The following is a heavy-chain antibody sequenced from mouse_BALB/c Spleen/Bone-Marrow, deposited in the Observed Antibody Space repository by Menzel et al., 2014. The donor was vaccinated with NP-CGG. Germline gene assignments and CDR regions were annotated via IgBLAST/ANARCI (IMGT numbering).Heavy chain of an antibody. V-gene: IGHV1-54*01. J-gene: IGHJ4*01. CDR3: ARWDYAMDY. CDR2: INPGSGGT. Sequence: QVQLQQPGAELVRPGTSVKASCKASGYAFTNYLIEWVKQRPGQGLEWIGVINPGSGGTNYNEKFKGKATLTADKSSSTAYMRLSSLTSDDSAVYFCARWDYAMDYWGQGTSVTVSS. CDR1: GYAFTNYL.